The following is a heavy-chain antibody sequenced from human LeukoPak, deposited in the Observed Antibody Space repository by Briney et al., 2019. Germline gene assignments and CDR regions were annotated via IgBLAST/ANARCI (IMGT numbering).Heavy chain of an antibody. CDR1: GYRFASYW. Sequence: GESLQISCRGSGYRFASYWIGWVRQMPGKGLEWMGIIYPGDSDTRYSPSFQGQVTISADKSISTAYLQWSSLKASDTAMYYCAGVRSGSYYYYYGMDVWGQGTTVTVSS. J-gene: IGHJ6*02. CDR2: IYPGDSDT. V-gene: IGHV5-51*01. D-gene: IGHD1-26*01. CDR3: AGVRSGSYYYYYGMDV.